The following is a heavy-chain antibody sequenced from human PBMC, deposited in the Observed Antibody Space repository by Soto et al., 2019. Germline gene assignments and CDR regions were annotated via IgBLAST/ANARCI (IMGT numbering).Heavy chain of an antibody. V-gene: IGHV1-2*02. Sequence: ASVKVSCKASGYTFTGYYMHWVRQAPGQGLEWMGWINPNSGGTNYAQKFQGRVTMTRDTSISTAYMELSRLRSDGTAVYYCARGLPPTLRFLEWSGFDPWGQGTLVTVSS. CDR3: ARGLPPTLRFLEWSGFDP. J-gene: IGHJ5*02. D-gene: IGHD3-3*01. CDR1: GYTFTGYY. CDR2: INPNSGGT.